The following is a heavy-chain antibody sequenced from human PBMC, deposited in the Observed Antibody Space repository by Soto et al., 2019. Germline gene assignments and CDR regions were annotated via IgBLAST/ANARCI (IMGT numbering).Heavy chain of an antibody. J-gene: IGHJ4*02. Sequence: SETLSLTCTVSGGSISSSSYYWGWIRQPPGKGLEWIGSIYYSGSTYYNPSLKSRVTISVDTSKNQFSLKLSSVTAADTAVYYCARQEYCSSTSCYFADYWGQGTLVTVSS. CDR3: ARQEYCSSTSCYFADY. CDR1: GGSISSSSYY. D-gene: IGHD2-2*01. CDR2: IYYSGST. V-gene: IGHV4-39*01.